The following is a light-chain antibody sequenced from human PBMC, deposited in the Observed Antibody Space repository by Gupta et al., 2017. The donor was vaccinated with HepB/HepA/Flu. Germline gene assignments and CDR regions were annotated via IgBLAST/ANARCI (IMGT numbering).Light chain of an antibody. CDR2: WAS. Sequence: DFLMTQSPDSLAVSLGERATIHCRSSQSRCDSSNKKNYLAWYQQKVGQPPKLLIYWASTWESGVPDSFSGRGSGTDFTLTISSLQAEDVAVYYCQQYDNNLRTFGQGTMLDIK. V-gene: IGKV4-1*01. CDR3: QQYDNNLRT. J-gene: IGKJ1*01. CDR1: QSRCDSSNKKNY.